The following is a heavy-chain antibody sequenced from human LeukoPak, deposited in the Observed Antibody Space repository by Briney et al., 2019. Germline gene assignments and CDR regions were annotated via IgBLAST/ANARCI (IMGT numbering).Heavy chain of an antibody. J-gene: IGHJ6*02. V-gene: IGHV1-69*04. CDR3: ARLYCSSTSCYNGMDV. D-gene: IGHD2-2*02. CDR2: IIPILGIA. CDR1: GGTFSSYA. Sequence: SVKVSCKASGGTFSSYAISWVRQAPGQGLEWMGRIIPILGIANYAQKFQGRVTITADKSTSTAYMELSSLRSEDTAVYYCARLYCSSTSCYNGMDVWGQGTTVTVSS.